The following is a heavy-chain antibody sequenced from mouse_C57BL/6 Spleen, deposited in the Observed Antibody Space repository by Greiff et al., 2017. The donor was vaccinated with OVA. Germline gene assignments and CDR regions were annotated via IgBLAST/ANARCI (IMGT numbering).Heavy chain of an antibody. V-gene: IGHV5-12*01. CDR1: GFTFSDYY. J-gene: IGHJ2*01. CDR3: ARRGTGPVDY. D-gene: IGHD4-1*01. Sequence: EVQLVESGGGLVQPGGSLKLSCAASGFTFSDYYMYWVRQTPEKRLEWVAYISNGGGSTYYPDTVKGRFTISRDNAKNTLYLQMSRLKSEDTAMYYCARRGTGPVDYWGQGTTLTVSS. CDR2: ISNGGGST.